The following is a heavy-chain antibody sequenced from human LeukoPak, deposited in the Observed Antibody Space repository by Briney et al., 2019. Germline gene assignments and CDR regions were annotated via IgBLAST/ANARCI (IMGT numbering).Heavy chain of an antibody. CDR1: GGTFSSYA. D-gene: IGHD3-22*01. J-gene: IGHJ4*02. CDR3: ARVPNTYYYDSSGYYYFDY. CDR2: ISAYNGNT. V-gene: IGHV1-18*01. Sequence: ASVKVSCKASGGTFSSYAISWVRQAPGQGLEWMGWISAYNGNTNYAQKLQGRVTMTTDTSTSTAYMELRSLRSDDTAVYYCARVPNTYYYDSSGYYYFDYWGQGTLVTVSS.